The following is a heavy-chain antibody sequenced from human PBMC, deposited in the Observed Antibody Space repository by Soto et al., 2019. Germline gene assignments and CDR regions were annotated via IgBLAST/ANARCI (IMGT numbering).Heavy chain of an antibody. CDR2: IYYSGST. V-gene: IGHV4-39*01. CDR1: GGSISSSSYY. CDR3: ERCEVRGVNYYYMDV. Sequence: SETLSLTCTVFGGSISSSSYYWGWIRQPPGKGLEWIGSIYYSGSTYYNPSLKSRVTISVDTSKNQFSLKLSSVTAADTAVYYCERCEVRGVNYYYMDVWGKGTTVTVSS. J-gene: IGHJ6*03. D-gene: IGHD3-10*01.